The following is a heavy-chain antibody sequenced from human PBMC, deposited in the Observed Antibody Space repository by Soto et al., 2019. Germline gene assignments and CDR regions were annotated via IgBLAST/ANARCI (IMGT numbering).Heavy chain of an antibody. J-gene: IGHJ4*02. CDR3: ARVRGYDFWSGYYNGDY. CDR2: IYYSGST. Sequence: SETLSLTCTVSGGSISSDLYYWSWIRQHPGKGLEWIGYIYYSGSTYYNPSLKSRVTISVDTSKNQFSLKLSSVTAADTAVYYCARVRGYDFWSGYYNGDYWGQGTQVTVSS. D-gene: IGHD3-3*01. V-gene: IGHV4-31*03. CDR1: GGSISSDLYY.